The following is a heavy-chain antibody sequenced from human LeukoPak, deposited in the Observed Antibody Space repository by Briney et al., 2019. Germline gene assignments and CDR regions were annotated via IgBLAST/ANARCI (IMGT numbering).Heavy chain of an antibody. V-gene: IGHV3-23*01. J-gene: IGHJ4*02. CDR3: AKKDSSSWYKWYGY. CDR2: ISGSGGST. CDR1: GFTFSDHF. Sequence: GGSLRLSCAASGFTFSDHFMTWIRQAPGKGLEWVSAISGSGGSTYYADSVKGRFTISRDNSKNTLYLQMNSLRAEDTAVYYCAKKDSSSWYKWYGYWGQGTLVTVSS. D-gene: IGHD6-13*01.